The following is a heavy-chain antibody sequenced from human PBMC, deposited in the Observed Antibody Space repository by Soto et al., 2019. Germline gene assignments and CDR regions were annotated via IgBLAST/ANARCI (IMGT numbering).Heavy chain of an antibody. CDR2: IDLRNGNT. D-gene: IGHD3-16*02. CDR3: ATSRSIMTKLSALDN. CDR1: GYSFTAYA. V-gene: IGHV1-3*01. Sequence: QIQLVQSAAEVQEPGASVRLSCKTSGYSFTAYALHWVRQAPGQTLEWMGWIDLRNGNTGYSPTFQDRLTSTADTSATTGYMGLSSLRSEDTAVYCCATSRSIMTKLSALDNWGQGTLVTVSS. J-gene: IGHJ4*02.